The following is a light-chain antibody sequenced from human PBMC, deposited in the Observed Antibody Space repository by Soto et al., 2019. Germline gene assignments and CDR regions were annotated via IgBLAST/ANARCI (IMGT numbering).Light chain of an antibody. CDR3: SSYTSSSTL. V-gene: IGLV2-14*03. CDR2: DVS. J-gene: IGLJ2*01. CDR1: SSDVGGYNY. Sequence: QSALTQPASVSGSPGQSITFSCTGTSSDVGGYNYVSWYQQHPGKAPKLMIYDVSYRPSGVSNRFSGSKSGNTASLTISGLQAEDEADYYCSSYTSSSTLFGGGTKLTVL.